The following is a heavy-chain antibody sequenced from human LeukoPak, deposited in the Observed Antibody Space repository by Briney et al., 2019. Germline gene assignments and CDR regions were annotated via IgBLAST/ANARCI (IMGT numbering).Heavy chain of an antibody. CDR3: ARVPSNSSSWSLFDY. Sequence: ASVKVSCKASGYTFTGYYMHWVRQAPGQGLERMGWINPNSGGTNYAQKFQGRVTMTRDTSISTAYMELSRLRSDDTAVYYCARVPSNSSSWSLFDYWGQGTLVTVSS. CDR2: INPNSGGT. CDR1: GYTFTGYY. J-gene: IGHJ4*02. V-gene: IGHV1-2*02. D-gene: IGHD6-13*01.